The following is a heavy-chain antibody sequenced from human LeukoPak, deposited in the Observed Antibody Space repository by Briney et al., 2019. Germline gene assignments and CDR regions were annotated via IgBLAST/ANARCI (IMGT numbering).Heavy chain of an antibody. CDR1: GYTFTSYD. D-gene: IGHD2/OR15-2a*01. J-gene: IGHJ5*02. CDR3: ARASMIPEGGWFDP. Sequence: ASVKVSCKASGYTFTSYDINWVRQAPGQGLEWMGWISAYNGNTNYAQKLQGRVTMTTDTSTSTAYMELRSLRSDDTAVYYCARASMIPEGGWFDPWGQGTLVTVSS. CDR2: ISAYNGNT. V-gene: IGHV1-18*01.